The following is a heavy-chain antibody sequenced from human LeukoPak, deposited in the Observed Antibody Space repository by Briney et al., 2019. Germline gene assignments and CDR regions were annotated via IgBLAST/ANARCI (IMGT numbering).Heavy chain of an antibody. Sequence: KTSETLSLTCAVFGESFVGRHWSWIRQTPGKGLEWLGEASHAGITNYNPSLKSRVSISVDTSKDQFSLTLTSVTAADTAVYYCARGRANWDYGFDYWGQGTPVTVSS. D-gene: IGHD1-7*01. CDR1: GESFVGRH. V-gene: IGHV4-34*01. CDR3: ARGRANWDYGFDY. CDR2: ASHAGIT. J-gene: IGHJ4*02.